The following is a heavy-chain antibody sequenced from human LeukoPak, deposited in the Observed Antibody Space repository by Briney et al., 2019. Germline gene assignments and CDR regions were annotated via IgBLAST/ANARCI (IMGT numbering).Heavy chain of an antibody. CDR1: GFTVSSNY. CDR2: IYSGGST. J-gene: IGHJ4*02. V-gene: IGHV3-53*01. D-gene: IGHD6-19*01. CDR3: ARGAVALFDY. Sequence: PGGSLRLSCAASGFTVSSNYMSWVRQAPGKGLEWVSVIYSGGSTYYADSVKGRYTISRDNSKNTLYLQMNSLRAEDTAVYYCARGAVALFDYWGQGTLITVSS.